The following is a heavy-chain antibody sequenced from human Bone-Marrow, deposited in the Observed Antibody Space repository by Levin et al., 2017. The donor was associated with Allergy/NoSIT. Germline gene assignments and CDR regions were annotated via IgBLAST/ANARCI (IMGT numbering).Heavy chain of an antibody. CDR3: AKIYTYTYYYDSSGSDAFDI. CDR2: ISYDGSNK. V-gene: IGHV3-30*18. D-gene: IGHD3-22*01. J-gene: IGHJ3*02. Sequence: GGSLRLSCAASGFTFSSYGMHWVRQAPGKGLEWVAVISYDGSNKYYADSVKGRFTISRDNSKNTLYLQMNSLRAEDTAVYYCAKIYTYTYYYDSSGSDAFDIWGQGTMVTVSS. CDR1: GFTFSSYG.